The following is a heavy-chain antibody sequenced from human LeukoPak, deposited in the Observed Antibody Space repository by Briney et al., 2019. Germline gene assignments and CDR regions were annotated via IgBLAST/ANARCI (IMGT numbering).Heavy chain of an antibody. J-gene: IGHJ4*02. CDR3: AREHSTAAAGIPPHFDY. CDR2: INDSENT. CDR1: GGSFSGSY. V-gene: IGHV4-34*01. D-gene: IGHD6-13*01. Sequence: SETLSLTCAVYGGSFSGSYWSWIRQPPGKGLEWIGEINDSENTNYNPSLKSRVTMSVDTSKNQFSLKLSSVSAADTAVYYCAREHSTAAAGIPPHFDYWGQGTLVTVSS.